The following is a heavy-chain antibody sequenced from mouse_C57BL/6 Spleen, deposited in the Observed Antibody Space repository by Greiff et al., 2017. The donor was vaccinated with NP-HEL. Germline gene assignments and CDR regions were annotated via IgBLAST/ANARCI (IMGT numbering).Heavy chain of an antibody. CDR2: IYPGSGST. CDR1: GYTFTSYW. Sequence: QVQLQQPGAELVKPGASVKMSCKASGYTFTSYWITWVKQRPGQGLEWIGDIYPGSGSTNYNEKFKSKATLTVDTSSSTAYMQLSSRTSEDSAVYYCARGGAAQATVAMDYWGQGTSVTVSS. D-gene: IGHD3-2*02. CDR3: ARGGAAQATVAMDY. V-gene: IGHV1-55*01. J-gene: IGHJ4*01.